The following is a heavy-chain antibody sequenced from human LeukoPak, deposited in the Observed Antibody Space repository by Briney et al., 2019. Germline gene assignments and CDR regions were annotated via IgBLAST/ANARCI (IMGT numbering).Heavy chain of an antibody. Sequence: GGSLRLSCAASGFTFSTYGMYWVRQAPGKGLEWVAFIRYDGSNKYYADSVKGRFTISRDNSKNALYLQMNNLRLEDTAVYYCVPNGGGPPYFDYWGQGTLVTVSS. CDR3: VPNGGGPPYFDY. V-gene: IGHV3-30*02. CDR2: IRYDGSNK. J-gene: IGHJ4*02. D-gene: IGHD3-16*01. CDR1: GFTFSTYG.